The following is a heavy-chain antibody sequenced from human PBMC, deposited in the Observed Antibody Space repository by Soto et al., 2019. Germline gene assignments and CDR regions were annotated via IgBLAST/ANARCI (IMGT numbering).Heavy chain of an antibody. D-gene: IGHD3-22*01. CDR3: ASGDDSSGYEHAFDI. V-gene: IGHV1-69*06. J-gene: IGHJ3*02. Sequence: SVKVSCKASGGTFSSYAISWVRQAPGQGLEWMGGIIPIFGTANYAQKFQGRVTITADKSTSTAYMELSSLRSEDTAVYYCASGDDSSGYEHAFDIWGQGTMVTVSS. CDR2: IIPIFGTA. CDR1: GGTFSSYA.